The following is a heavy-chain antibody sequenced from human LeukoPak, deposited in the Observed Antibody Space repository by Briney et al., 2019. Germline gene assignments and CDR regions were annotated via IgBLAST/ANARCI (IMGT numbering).Heavy chain of an antibody. CDR2: IYYSGST. D-gene: IGHD2-8*01. V-gene: IGHV4-59*01. CDR1: GGSISSYY. J-gene: IGHJ5*02. CDR3: AREVFYCTNGVCSDWFDP. Sequence: SETLSLTCTVSGGSISSYYWSWIRQPPRKGLEWIGYIYYSGSTNYNPSLKSRVTISVDTSKNQFSLKLSSVTAADTAVYYCAREVFYCTNGVCSDWFDPWGQGTLVTVSS.